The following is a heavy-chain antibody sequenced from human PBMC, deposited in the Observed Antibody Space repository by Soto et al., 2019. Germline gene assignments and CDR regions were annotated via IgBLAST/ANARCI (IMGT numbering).Heavy chain of an antibody. CDR1: GFPFGTTD. J-gene: IGHJ5*02. V-gene: IGHV3-23*01. CDR3: VKNSGWFNT. Sequence: QLLQSGGGLVQPGGSLTLSCAASGFPFGTTDMSWVRQAPGEGLEWVSTIDGSGGITLYADSVKGRFTISRDNSRNTVYLQMNSLRGDDTALYYCVKNSGWFNTWGQGALVTVSS. D-gene: IGHD3-10*01. CDR2: IDGSGGIT.